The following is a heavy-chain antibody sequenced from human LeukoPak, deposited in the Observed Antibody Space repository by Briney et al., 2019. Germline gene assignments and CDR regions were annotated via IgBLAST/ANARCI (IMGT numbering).Heavy chain of an antibody. J-gene: IGHJ4*02. CDR1: GFTFSSYW. V-gene: IGHV3-7*01. Sequence: GGSLRLSCAASGFTFSSYWRSWVRQAPGKGLEWVANIHQDGSEKYYVDSVKGRFTISRDNAKKSLYLQMNSLRAEDTAVYYCQTTRAGDFDYWGQGTLVTVSS. CDR2: IHQDGSEK. CDR3: QTTRAGDFDY. D-gene: IGHD1/OR15-1a*01.